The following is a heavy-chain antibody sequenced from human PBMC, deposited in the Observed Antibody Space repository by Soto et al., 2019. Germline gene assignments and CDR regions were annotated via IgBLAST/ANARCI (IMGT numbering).Heavy chain of an antibody. CDR3: ARCYYDSSGYYSHDAFDI. D-gene: IGHD3-22*01. V-gene: IGHV1-69*13. CDR2: IIPIFGTA. J-gene: IGHJ3*02. Sequence: SVKVSCKASRGTFSSYAISWVRQAPGQGLEWMGGIIPIFGTANYAQKFQGRVTITADESTSTAYMELSSLRSEDTAVYYCARCYYDSSGYYSHDAFDIWGQGTMVTVSS. CDR1: RGTFSSYA.